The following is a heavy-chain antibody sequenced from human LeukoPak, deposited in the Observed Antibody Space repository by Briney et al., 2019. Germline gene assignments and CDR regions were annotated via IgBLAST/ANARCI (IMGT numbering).Heavy chain of an antibody. J-gene: IGHJ4*02. CDR3: AKGSSYDYVWGSYRLPFDY. CDR1: GFTFSSYA. D-gene: IGHD3-16*02. Sequence: GASLRLSCAASGFTFSSYAMSWVRQAPGEGVEWVSAISGSGGSTYYADSVKGRFTISRDNSKNTLYLQMNSLRAEVTAVYYCAKGSSYDYVWGSYRLPFDYWGQGTLVTVSS. V-gene: IGHV3-23*01. CDR2: ISGSGGST.